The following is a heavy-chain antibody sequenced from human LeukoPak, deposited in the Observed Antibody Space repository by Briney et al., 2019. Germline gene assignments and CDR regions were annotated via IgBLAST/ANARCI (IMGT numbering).Heavy chain of an antibody. CDR3: ARNGYSYGYYMDV. J-gene: IGHJ6*03. Sequence: GESLKISCKGSGYSFTSYWIGWVRQMPGKGLEWMGITYPGDSDTRYSPSLQGQVTISADKSISTAYLQWSSLKASDTAMYYCARNGYSYGYYMDVWGKGTTVTVSS. CDR1: GYSFTSYW. CDR2: TYPGDSDT. V-gene: IGHV5-51*01. D-gene: IGHD5-18*01.